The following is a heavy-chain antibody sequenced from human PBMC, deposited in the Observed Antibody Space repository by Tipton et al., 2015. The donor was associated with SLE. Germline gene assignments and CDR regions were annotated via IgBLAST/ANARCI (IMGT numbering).Heavy chain of an antibody. CDR3: ARGREWNWSPYYMDV. J-gene: IGHJ6*03. V-gene: IGHV4-59*02. Sequence: TLSLTCTVSGDSVKSRYWIWVRQPAGRGLEWLAYRFHDGNIKYNPSLKTRLTMSVDTSRDQFSLTLISVTAADTGIYYCARGREWNWSPYYMDVWGKGTTVTVSS. CDR2: RFHDGNI. CDR1: GDSVKSRY. D-gene: IGHD1-1*01.